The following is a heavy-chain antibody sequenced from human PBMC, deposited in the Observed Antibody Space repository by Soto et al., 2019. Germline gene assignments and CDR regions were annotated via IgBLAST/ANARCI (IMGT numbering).Heavy chain of an antibody. J-gene: IGHJ5*02. D-gene: IGHD6-19*01. Sequence: PGGSLRLSCTVSGFTFSNHGMHWVRQAPGKGLEWVAVIWYGGSSQYYADSVKGRFTISRDNSKNTLYLQMNGLRAEDTAIYYCARDALSAGFRWFDPWGQGTLVTVSS. CDR3: ARDALSAGFRWFDP. CDR1: GFTFSNHG. V-gene: IGHV3-33*01. CDR2: IWYGGSSQ.